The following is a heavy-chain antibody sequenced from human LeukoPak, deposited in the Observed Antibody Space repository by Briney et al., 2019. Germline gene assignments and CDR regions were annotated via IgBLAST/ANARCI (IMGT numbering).Heavy chain of an antibody. D-gene: IGHD3-10*01. CDR3: ARATLTVRGVIGY. CDR1: GYNFGSYY. V-gene: IGHV1-18*01. CDR2: ISGYNGNT. J-gene: IGHJ4*02. Sequence: ASVKVSCKASGYNFGSYYLSWVRQAPGQGLEWMGWISGYNGNTNYAQKVQGRITMTADKSTTTAYMELRSLRSDDTAVYYCARATLTVRGVIGYWGQGTLVTVSS.